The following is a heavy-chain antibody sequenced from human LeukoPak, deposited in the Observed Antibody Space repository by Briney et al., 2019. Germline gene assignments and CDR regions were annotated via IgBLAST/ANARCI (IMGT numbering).Heavy chain of an antibody. V-gene: IGHV3-30*18. CDR2: ISYDGSNK. CDR3: AKSITILSAQLDY. CDR1: GFTFSSYG. Sequence: GGSLRLSCAASGFTFSSYGMHWVRQAPGKGLEWVAVISYDGSNKYYADSVKGRFTISRDNSKNTLYLQMNSLRAEDTAVYYCAKSITILSAQLDYGGKGPLAPVSS. J-gene: IGHJ4*02. D-gene: IGHD3-9*01.